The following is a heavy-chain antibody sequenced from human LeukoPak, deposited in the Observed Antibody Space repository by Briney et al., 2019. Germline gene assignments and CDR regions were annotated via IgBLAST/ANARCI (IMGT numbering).Heavy chain of an antibody. CDR3: ARGYYYDSSGYGH. D-gene: IGHD3-22*01. CDR2: IYYSGST. V-gene: IGHV4-59*01. J-gene: IGHJ1*01. CDR1: GGSISSYY. Sequence: SETLSLTCTVSGGSISSYYWSWIRQPPGKGLELIGYIYYSGSTNYNPSLKSRVTISVDTSKNQFSLKLSSVTAADTAVYYCARGYYYDSSGYGHWGQGTLVTVSS.